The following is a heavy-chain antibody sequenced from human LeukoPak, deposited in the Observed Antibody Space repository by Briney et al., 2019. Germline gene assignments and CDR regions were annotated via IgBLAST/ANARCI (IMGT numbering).Heavy chain of an antibody. CDR1: GGSISSSSYY. Sequence: SETLSLTCTVSGGSISSSSYYWGWIRQPPGKGLEWIGSIYYSGSTYYNPSLKSRVIISVDTSKNQFSLKLSSVTAADTAVYYCARGGGATSAAFDIWGQGTMVTVSS. CDR2: IYYSGST. CDR3: ARGGGATSAAFDI. D-gene: IGHD1-26*01. V-gene: IGHV4-39*07. J-gene: IGHJ3*02.